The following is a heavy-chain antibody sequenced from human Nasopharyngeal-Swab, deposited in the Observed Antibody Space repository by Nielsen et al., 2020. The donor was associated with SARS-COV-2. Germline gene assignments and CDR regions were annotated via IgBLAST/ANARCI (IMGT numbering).Heavy chain of an antibody. CDR3: ARLQPDYGGKYNWFDP. CDR2: IYPGDSDT. CDR1: RYSFTSYW. J-gene: IGHJ5*02. V-gene: IGHV5-51*01. D-gene: IGHD4-23*01. Sequence: GESLKISCKGSRYSFTSYWIGWVRQMPGKGPEWMGIIYPGDSDTRYSPSFQGQVTISADKSISTAYLQWSSLKASDTAMYYCARLQPDYGGKYNWFDPWGQGTLVTVSS.